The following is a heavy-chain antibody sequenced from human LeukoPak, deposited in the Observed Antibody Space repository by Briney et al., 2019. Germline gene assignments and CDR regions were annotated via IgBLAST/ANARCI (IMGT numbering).Heavy chain of an antibody. V-gene: IGHV3-64*01. D-gene: IGHD3-9*01. Sequence: GGSLRLSCAASGFTFSSYAMHWVRQAPGKGLEYVSAISSNGGSTYYANSVKGRFTISRDNSKNTLYLQMGSLRAEDMAVYYCARGRVLRYFDWSSTDFDYWGQGTLVTVSS. CDR1: GFTFSSYA. CDR3: ARGRVLRYFDWSSTDFDY. J-gene: IGHJ4*02. CDR2: ISSNGGST.